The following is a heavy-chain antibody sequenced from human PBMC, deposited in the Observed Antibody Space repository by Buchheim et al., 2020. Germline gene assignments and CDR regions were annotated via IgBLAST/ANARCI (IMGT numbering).Heavy chain of an antibody. J-gene: IGHJ6*02. CDR1: GSTFLSSG. CDR3: ASSPSGGYMQYYGMDV. CDR2: ISYDGSNK. D-gene: IGHD5-12*01. Sequence: QVQLVESGGGVVQPGTSLRLSCAASGSTFLSSGMHWVRQAPGKGLEWVTLISYDGSNKYYADSVKGRFTISRDNSTHTLYLQMNSLRTEDTAVYYCASSPSGGYMQYYGMDVWGQGAT. V-gene: IGHV3-30*03.